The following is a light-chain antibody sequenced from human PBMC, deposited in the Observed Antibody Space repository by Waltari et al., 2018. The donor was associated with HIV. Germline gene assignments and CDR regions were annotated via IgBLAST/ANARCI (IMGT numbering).Light chain of an antibody. V-gene: IGLV2-23*02. CDR2: GVV. CDR1: GRDVGNYDL. Sequence: SALTQPASVSASPGQSITISCSGTGRDVGNYDLVSWYQQTPGKVPKLIIYGVVRRPSVFSYRFSGSKSGNTASLTISGLQADDEADYYCSSYLDSATVLFGGGTKLTVL. CDR3: SSYLDSATVL. J-gene: IGLJ2*01.